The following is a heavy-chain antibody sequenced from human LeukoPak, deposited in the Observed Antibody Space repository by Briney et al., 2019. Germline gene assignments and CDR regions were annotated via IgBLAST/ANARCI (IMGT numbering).Heavy chain of an antibody. V-gene: IGHV1-8*01. CDR2: MNPNSGNT. CDR3: ARDMDIVVVPAAKAGSFSRNWFDP. Sequence: ASVKVSCKASGYTFTSYDINWVRQATGQGLEWMGWMNPNSGNTGYAQKFQGRVTMTRNTSISTAYMELSSLRSEDTAVYYCARDMDIVVVPAAKAGSFSRNWFDPWGQGTLVTVSS. CDR1: GYTFTSYD. D-gene: IGHD2-2*03. J-gene: IGHJ5*02.